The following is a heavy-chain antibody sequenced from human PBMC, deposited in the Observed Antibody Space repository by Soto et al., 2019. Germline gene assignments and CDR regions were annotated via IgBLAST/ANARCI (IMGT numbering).Heavy chain of an antibody. Sequence: ASVKVSCKASGYTFTTYGFSWVRQAPGQGLEWMGWISAYSGNTKYAQKFQGRVTMTTDTSTSTAYMELSSLRSEDTAVYYCASLDWNYIGLDYWGQGTLVTVSS. CDR3: ASLDWNYIGLDY. V-gene: IGHV1-18*01. D-gene: IGHD1-7*01. J-gene: IGHJ4*02. CDR1: GYTFTTYG. CDR2: ISAYSGNT.